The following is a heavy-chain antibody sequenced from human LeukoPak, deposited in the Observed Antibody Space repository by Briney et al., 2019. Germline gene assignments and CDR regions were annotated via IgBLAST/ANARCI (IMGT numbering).Heavy chain of an antibody. CDR3: ARSPSFEVYYFDY. CDR2: IYTSGST. V-gene: IGHV4-4*07. Sequence: SETLSLTCTVSGGSISSYYWSRIRQPAGKGLEWIGRIYTSGSTNYNPSLKSRVTMSVDTSKNQFSLKLSSVTAADTAVYYCARSPSFEVYYFDYWGQGTLVTVSS. J-gene: IGHJ4*02. D-gene: IGHD2/OR15-2a*01. CDR1: GGSISSYY.